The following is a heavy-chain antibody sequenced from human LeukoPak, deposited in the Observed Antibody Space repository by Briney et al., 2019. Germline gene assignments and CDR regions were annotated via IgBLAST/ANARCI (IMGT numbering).Heavy chain of an antibody. V-gene: IGHV1-2*02. CDR2: INPNSGGT. J-gene: IGHJ4*02. Sequence: GASVKVSCKASGYTFTGYYMHWVRQAPGQGLEWMGWINPNSGGTNYAQKFQGRVTMTRDTSISTAYMELSRLRSDDTAVYYCARDLIMVRGGKLDYWGQGTLVTVPS. CDR3: ARDLIMVRGGKLDY. D-gene: IGHD3-10*01. CDR1: GYTFTGYY.